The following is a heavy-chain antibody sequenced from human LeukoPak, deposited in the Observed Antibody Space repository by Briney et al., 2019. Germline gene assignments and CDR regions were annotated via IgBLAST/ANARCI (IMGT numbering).Heavy chain of an antibody. CDR2: IGGSGDT. Sequence: GGSLRLSCVASGFTFSSFHLSWVRQAPGRGLEWVSGIGGSGDTYSADSVKGRVTVSRDNSKNTLYLQINSLRAEDTALYYCAIVSWHGYAHWGQGTLATVSS. V-gene: IGHV3-23*01. J-gene: IGHJ4*02. CDR3: AIVSWHGYAH. CDR1: GFTFSSFH. D-gene: IGHD3-16*01.